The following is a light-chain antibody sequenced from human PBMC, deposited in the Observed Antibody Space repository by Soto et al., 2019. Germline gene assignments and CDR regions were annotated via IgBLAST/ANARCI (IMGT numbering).Light chain of an antibody. J-gene: IGKJ2*01. V-gene: IGKV3-20*01. CDR3: QQYGSLPYT. CDR2: GAS. Sequence: EIVLTQSPGTLSLSPGERATLSCRASQRVSSNYLAWYQQKPGQTPRLLIYGASSRATGIPDRFSGSGSGTDFTLTISRLEPEDFAVYYCQQYGSLPYTFGQGTKMEIK. CDR1: QRVSSNY.